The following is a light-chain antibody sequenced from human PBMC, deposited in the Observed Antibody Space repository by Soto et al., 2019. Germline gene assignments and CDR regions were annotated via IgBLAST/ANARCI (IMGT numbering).Light chain of an antibody. CDR1: NIGSKS. V-gene: IGLV3-21*04. CDR3: QVWDSSSDHLV. J-gene: IGLJ2*01. CDR2: YDS. Sequence: SYELTQPPSVSVAPGKTARITCGGNNIGSKSVHWYQQKPGQAPVLVIYYDSDRPSGIPERFSGFNSGNTATLTISRVEAGDEADYYCQVWDSSSDHLVFGGGTKVTVL.